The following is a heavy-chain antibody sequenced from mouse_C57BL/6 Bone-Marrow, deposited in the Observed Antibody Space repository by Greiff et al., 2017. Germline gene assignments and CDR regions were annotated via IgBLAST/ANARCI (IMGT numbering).Heavy chain of an antibody. J-gene: IGHJ2*01. V-gene: IGHV1-82*01. CDR2: IYPGDGDT. CDR1: GYAFSSSW. D-gene: IGHD1-1*01. Sequence: QVQLQQSGPELVKPGASVKISCKASGYAFSSSWMNWVKQRPGKGLEWIGRIYPGDGDTNYNGKFKGKATLTADKSSSTAYMQLSSLTSEDSAVYFCARSRYYGRPFDYGGQGTTLTVSS. CDR3: ARSRYYGRPFDY.